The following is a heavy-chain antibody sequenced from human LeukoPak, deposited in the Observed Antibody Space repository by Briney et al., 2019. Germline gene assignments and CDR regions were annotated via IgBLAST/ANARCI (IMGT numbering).Heavy chain of an antibody. Sequence: PSETLSLTCAVYGGSFSGYYWSWIRQPPEKGLEWIGEINHSGSTNYNPSLKSRVTISVDTSKNQFSLKLSSVTAADTAVYYCARGSLKRITIFGVVISGLSGFDPWGQGTLVTVSS. CDR1: GGSFSGYY. V-gene: IGHV4-34*01. D-gene: IGHD3-3*01. J-gene: IGHJ5*02. CDR3: ARGSLKRITIFGVVISGLSGFDP. CDR2: INHSGST.